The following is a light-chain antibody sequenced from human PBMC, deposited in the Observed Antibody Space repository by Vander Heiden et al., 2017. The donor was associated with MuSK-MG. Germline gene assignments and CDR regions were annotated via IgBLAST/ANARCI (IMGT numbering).Light chain of an antibody. CDR3: DAWDDGMNGSAV. J-gene: IGLJ2*01. V-gene: IGLV1-44*01. Sequence: QSVLTQPPSASGTPGQRVTISCSGSSSNIGGNTVSWYQQVPGAAPKLLIYCDNQRLVGGPERFSSSTSGASASMVISGLPAADEGDDFCDAWDDGMNGSAVFGGGTVLTVL. CDR2: CDN. CDR1: SSNIGGNT.